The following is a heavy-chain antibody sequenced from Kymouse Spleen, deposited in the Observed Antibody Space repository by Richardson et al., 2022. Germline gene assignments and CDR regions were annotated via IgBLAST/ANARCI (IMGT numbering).Heavy chain of an antibody. J-gene: IGHJ6*02. D-gene: IGHD6-6*01. V-gene: IGHV3-15*01. CDR2: IKSKTDGGTT. CDR3: TTSSSSSDYYYYGMDV. Sequence: EVQLVESGGGLVKPGGSLRLSCAASGFTFSNAWMSWVRQAPGKGLEWVGRIKSKTDGGTTDYAAPVKGRFTISRDDSKNTLYLQMNSLKTEDTAVYYCTTSSSSSDYYYYGMDVWGQGTTVTVSS. CDR1: GFTFSNAW.